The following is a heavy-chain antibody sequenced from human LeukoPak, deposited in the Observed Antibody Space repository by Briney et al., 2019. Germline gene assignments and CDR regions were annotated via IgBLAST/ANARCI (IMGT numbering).Heavy chain of an antibody. J-gene: IGHJ4*02. CDR2: IYYSGST. V-gene: IGHV4-59*08. CDR3: ARGQLAGFDY. Sequence: PSETLSLTCTVSGGSISSYYWSWIRQPPGKGLEWIGYIYYSGSTNYNPSLKGRVTISVDTSKNQFSLKLSSVTAADTAVYYCARGQLAGFDYWGQGTLVTVSS. D-gene: IGHD6-6*01. CDR1: GGSISSYY.